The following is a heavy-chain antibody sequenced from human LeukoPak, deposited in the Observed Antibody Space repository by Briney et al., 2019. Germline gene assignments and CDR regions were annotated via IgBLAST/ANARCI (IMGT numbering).Heavy chain of an antibody. CDR2: ISVSGGST. CDR1: GFTFSSYA. D-gene: IGHD3-9*01. Sequence: PGGSLRLSCAASGFTFSSYAMTWVRQAPGKGLEWVSHISVSGGSTYYADSVKGRFTVSRDNSKNTLFLQMNSLTAEDTAVYYCAKGNVLRYFDWSISDYFDYWGQGTLVTVSS. V-gene: IGHV3-23*01. J-gene: IGHJ4*02. CDR3: AKGNVLRYFDWSISDYFDY.